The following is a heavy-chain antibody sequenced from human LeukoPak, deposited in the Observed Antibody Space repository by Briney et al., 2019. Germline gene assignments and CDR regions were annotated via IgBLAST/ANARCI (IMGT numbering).Heavy chain of an antibody. CDR2: VSASNGHT. CDR3: ARDHWNSDREFAF. Sequence: GASVKVSCKASGYTFTSYYMHWVRQAPGEGLEWVGWVSASNGHTNYAQKFKGRVTMTTDTSTTTAFMDLRSLTSDDTAVYYCARDHWNSDREFAFWGQGTLVTVSS. J-gene: IGHJ4*02. D-gene: IGHD1/OR15-1a*01. V-gene: IGHV1-18*04. CDR1: GYTFTSYY.